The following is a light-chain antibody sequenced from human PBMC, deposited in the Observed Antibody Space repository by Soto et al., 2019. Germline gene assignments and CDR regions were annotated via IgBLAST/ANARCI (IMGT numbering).Light chain of an antibody. Sequence: DIQLTQSPSTLSTSVGDRVTISCRASQSISSWLAWYQQKPGKAPKLLIYNTSNLESGVPPSFGGSGSGTEFTLTISSLQPDDFATYYCQYWSDYCWTFGQGTKVEIK. CDR1: QSISSW. J-gene: IGKJ1*01. V-gene: IGKV1-5*03. CDR3: QYWSDYCWT. CDR2: NTS.